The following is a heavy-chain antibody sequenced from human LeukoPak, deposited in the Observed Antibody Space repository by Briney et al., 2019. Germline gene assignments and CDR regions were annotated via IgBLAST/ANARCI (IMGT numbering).Heavy chain of an antibody. CDR3: ARGTPIVVVPAALYYFDY. Sequence: GGSLRLSCAASGFTFSSYEMNWVRQAPGKGLEWVSYISSSGSTIYYADSVKGRFTISRDNAKNSLYLQMNSLRAEDTAVYYCARGTPIVVVPAALYYFDYWGQGTLVTVSS. CDR2: ISSSGSTI. D-gene: IGHD2-2*01. J-gene: IGHJ4*02. CDR1: GFTFSSYE. V-gene: IGHV3-48*03.